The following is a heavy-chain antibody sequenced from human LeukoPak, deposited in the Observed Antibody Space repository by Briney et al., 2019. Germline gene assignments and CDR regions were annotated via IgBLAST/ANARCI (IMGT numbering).Heavy chain of an antibody. CDR1: GFTFSSYG. CDR3: AKDQGYYYDSSGVMDV. D-gene: IGHD3-22*01. V-gene: IGHV3-30*18. J-gene: IGHJ6*03. CDR2: ISYDGSNK. Sequence: GGSLRLSCAASGFTFSSYGMHWVRQAPGKGLEWVAVISYDGSNKYYADSVRGRFTISRDNSKNTLYLQMNSLRAEDTAVYYCAKDQGYYYDSSGVMDVWGKGTTVTVSS.